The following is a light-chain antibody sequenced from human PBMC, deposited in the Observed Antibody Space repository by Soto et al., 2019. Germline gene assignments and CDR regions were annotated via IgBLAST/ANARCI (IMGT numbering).Light chain of an antibody. CDR3: QQSGSSPWT. CDR1: QGVSSSY. Sequence: EIVLTQSPGTLSLSPGDTATLSCRASQGVSSSYLAWYQQKPGQAPRLLIYGASTRATGIPDRFSGSGSGTDVTLTISRLEPEDLAVYYCQQSGSSPWTFGQGTKVEIK. J-gene: IGKJ1*01. CDR2: GAS. V-gene: IGKV3-20*01.